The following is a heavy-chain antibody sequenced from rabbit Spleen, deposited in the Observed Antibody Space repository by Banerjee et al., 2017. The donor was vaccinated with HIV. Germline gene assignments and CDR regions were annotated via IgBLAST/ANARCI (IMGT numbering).Heavy chain of an antibody. CDR3: ARGSAAMAMVITGFYLTL. J-gene: IGHJ4*01. CDR1: GVSLNDKDV. CDR2: GYPDGIGST. Sequence: QEQLEESGGGLVKPEGSLTLTCKASGVSLNDKDVMCWVRQAPGKGLEWIGCGYPDGIGSTAYASWAKGRFTISKSSSSTVTLQMTSLTAADTATYFCARGSAAMAMVITGFYLTLWGQGTLVTVS. D-gene: IGHD2-1*01. V-gene: IGHV1S45*01.